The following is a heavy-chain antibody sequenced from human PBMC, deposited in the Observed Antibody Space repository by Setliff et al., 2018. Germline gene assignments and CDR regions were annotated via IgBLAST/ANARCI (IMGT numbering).Heavy chain of an antibody. J-gene: IGHJ2*01. CDR3: ARVAGRGRYWYFDL. V-gene: IGHV3-48*04. Sequence: GGSLRLSCAASGFTFSSYSINWVRQAPGKGLEWVSYISSSSSTIYYADSVKGRFTISRDNAKNLLYLRMNSLRAEDTAVYYCARVAGRGRYWYFDLWGRGTLVTVSS. CDR2: ISSSSSTI. CDR1: GFTFSSYS.